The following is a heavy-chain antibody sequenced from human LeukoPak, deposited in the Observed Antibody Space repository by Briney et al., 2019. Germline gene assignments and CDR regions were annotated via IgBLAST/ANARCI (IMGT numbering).Heavy chain of an antibody. CDR3: VRVGPSGSYFDY. D-gene: IGHD1-26*01. CDR2: ISGSGRNT. Sequence: GGSLRLSCAASGFTFSSYAMSWVRQAPGKGLEWVSAISGSGRNTYYADSVEGRFTISRDNSKSTLYLQMNSLRAEDTAVYYCVRVGPSGSYFDYWGQGTLVTVSS. V-gene: IGHV3-23*01. CDR1: GFTFSSYA. J-gene: IGHJ4*02.